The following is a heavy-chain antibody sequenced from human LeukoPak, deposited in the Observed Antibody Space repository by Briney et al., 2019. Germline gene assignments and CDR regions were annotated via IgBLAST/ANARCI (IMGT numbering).Heavy chain of an antibody. J-gene: IGHJ6*04. CDR3: ARELDYGDYPGYYYYGMDV. Sequence: GGSLRLSCAASGFTFSSYGMHWVRQAPGRGLEWVAVIWYDGSNKYYADSVKGRFTISRDNSKNTLYLQMNSLRAEDTAVYYRARELDYGDYPGYYYYGMDVWGKGTTVTVSS. CDR1: GFTFSSYG. CDR2: IWYDGSNK. D-gene: IGHD4-17*01. V-gene: IGHV3-33*01.